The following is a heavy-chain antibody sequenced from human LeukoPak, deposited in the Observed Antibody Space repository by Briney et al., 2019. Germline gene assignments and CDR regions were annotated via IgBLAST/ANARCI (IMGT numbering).Heavy chain of an antibody. Sequence: GASVKVSCKVSGYTLSEVSMQWVRQAPGKGLEWMGGLDPEDDAPLYTQKFQGRVTMTEDTSTDTAYLELSSLRSEDTAVYYCARDRRYMDVWGKGTTVTVSS. J-gene: IGHJ6*03. CDR2: LDPEDDAP. V-gene: IGHV1-24*01. CDR3: ARDRRYMDV. CDR1: GYTLSEVS.